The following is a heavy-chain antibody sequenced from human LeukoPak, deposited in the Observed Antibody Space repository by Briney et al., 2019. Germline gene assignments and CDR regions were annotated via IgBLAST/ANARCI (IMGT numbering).Heavy chain of an antibody. CDR2: ISSSGGST. CDR1: GFTFRNYA. D-gene: IGHD3-22*01. CDR3: ARDRLGDYDHSGYYDK. Sequence: GGSLRLSCETSGFTFRNYAMTWVRQAPGKGLEWVSAISSSGGSTNYADSVKGRFTISRDNAKNSVYLQMNNLRAEDTAVYYCARDRLGDYDHSGYYDKWGQGTLVTVSS. J-gene: IGHJ4*02. V-gene: IGHV3-23*01.